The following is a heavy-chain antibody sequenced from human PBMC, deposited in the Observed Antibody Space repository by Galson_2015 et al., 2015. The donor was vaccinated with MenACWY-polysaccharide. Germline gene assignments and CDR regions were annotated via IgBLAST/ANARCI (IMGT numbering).Heavy chain of an antibody. CDR1: GYTFNSAW. J-gene: IGHJ4*02. CDR2: IRTQSEGRT. CDR3: TADVPDPLSQSDY. Sequence: SLRLSCAGSGYTFNSAWMNWVRQAPGKGLEWVARIRTQSEGRTAYATPVKGRFTISRDDSNNALYLHMNNLKPEDTAMYYCTADVPDPLSQSDYWGQGTLVTVSS. V-gene: IGHV3-15*01. D-gene: IGHD1-14*01.